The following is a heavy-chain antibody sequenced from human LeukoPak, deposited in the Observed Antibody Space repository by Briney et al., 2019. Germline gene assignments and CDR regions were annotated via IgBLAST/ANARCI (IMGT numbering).Heavy chain of an antibody. CDR3: TTGASFDY. V-gene: IGHV3-15*01. CDR1: GESFSGYF. J-gene: IGHJ4*02. CDR2: IKSKTDGGTT. Sequence: ETLSLTCAVYGESFSGYFWSWIRQPPGKGLEWVGRIKSKTDGGTTDYAAPVKGRFTISRDDSKNTLYLQMNSLKTEDTAVYYCTTGASFDYWGQGTLVTVSS.